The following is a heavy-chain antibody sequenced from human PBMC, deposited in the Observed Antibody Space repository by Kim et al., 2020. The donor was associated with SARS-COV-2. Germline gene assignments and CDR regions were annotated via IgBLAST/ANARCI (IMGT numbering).Heavy chain of an antibody. Sequence: GGSLRLSCVASGFMFSSHAMTWVRQAPGKGLERVSIISGGGDTTYYADSVKGRSTVSRDNSKNTLYLQMNSLRAEDTALYFCAKDQSGNYYYYSGMDVWG. CDR3: AKDQSGNYYYYSGMDV. J-gene: IGHJ6*01. D-gene: IGHD1-26*01. CDR1: GFMFSSHA. CDR2: ISGGGDTT. V-gene: IGHV3-23*01.